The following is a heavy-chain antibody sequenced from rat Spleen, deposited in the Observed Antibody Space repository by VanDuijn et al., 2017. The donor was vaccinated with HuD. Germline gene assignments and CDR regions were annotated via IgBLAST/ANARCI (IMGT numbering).Heavy chain of an antibody. CDR3: ATQHYYEGYYRDY. V-gene: IGHV2-47*01. CDR1: GLSLTSHS. Sequence: QVQLKESGPGLVQPSQTRSLTCTVSGLSLTSHSVSWIRQPPGKGLEWMGVIWNNGGTEYNSALKSRLSISRDTSKSQVFLKVNNLQTEDTAMYFCATQHYYEGYYRDYWGQGVMVTVSS. D-gene: IGHD1-12*03. J-gene: IGHJ2*01. CDR2: IWNNGGT.